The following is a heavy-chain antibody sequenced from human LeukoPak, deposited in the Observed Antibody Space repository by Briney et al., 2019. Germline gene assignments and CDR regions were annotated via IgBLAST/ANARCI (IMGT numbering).Heavy chain of an antibody. Sequence: GGSLRLSCAASGFTFSTSWMTWVRQAPGKGLEFVANIKHDGSERYYVDSVKGRFTISRDNAKNSLYLQMNSLRAEDTALYHCARDSDFDYWGQGTLVTVSS. CDR3: ARDSDFDY. V-gene: IGHV3-7*01. CDR1: GFTFSTSW. CDR2: IKHDGSER. J-gene: IGHJ4*02.